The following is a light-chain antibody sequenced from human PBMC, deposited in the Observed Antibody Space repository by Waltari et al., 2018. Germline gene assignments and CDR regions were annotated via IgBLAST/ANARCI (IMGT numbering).Light chain of an antibody. V-gene: IGLV2-14*03. CDR1: SSDFADYNY. CDR2: DVT. Sequence: QSALTQPASVSGSPGQSITISCTGTSSDFADYNYVSWYQQHPGKAPKLLIFDVTNRPSGVSNRFSGTKSGNTASLTISGLQAEDEADYYCSSYATTTVAFFGGGTKLTVL. J-gene: IGLJ2*01. CDR3: SSYATTTVAF.